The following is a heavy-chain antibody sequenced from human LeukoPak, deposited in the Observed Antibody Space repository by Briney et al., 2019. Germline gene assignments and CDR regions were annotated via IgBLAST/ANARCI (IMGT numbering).Heavy chain of an antibody. CDR1: GFTFDDYS. J-gene: IGHJ4*02. CDR3: AKDLVRGASLCYFDY. Sequence: PGGSLRLSCAASGFTFDDYSMPWVRQAPGMGLEWVSLITWDGGSTFYADSVKSRFTISRDNSKNSLYLQMNSLKTEDTALYYCAKDLVRGASLCYFDYWGQGTLVTVSS. D-gene: IGHD3-10*01. CDR2: ITWDGGST. V-gene: IGHV3-43*01.